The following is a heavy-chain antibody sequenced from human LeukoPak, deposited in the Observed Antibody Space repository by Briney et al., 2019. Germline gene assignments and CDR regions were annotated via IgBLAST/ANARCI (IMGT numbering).Heavy chain of an antibody. CDR2: MSYDGSNG. D-gene: IGHD2-15*01. CDR1: GFTFSNYA. CDR3: ARDQGYCSGGSCYSFGYLQH. Sequence: PGGSLRLSCAASGFTFSNYAMYWVRQAPGKGLEWVAVMSYDGSNGNYADPVKGRFTISRDNSKNTLYLQMSSLRPEDTAVHYCARDQGYCSGGSCYSFGYLQHWGQGTLVTVSS. J-gene: IGHJ1*01. V-gene: IGHV3-30*04.